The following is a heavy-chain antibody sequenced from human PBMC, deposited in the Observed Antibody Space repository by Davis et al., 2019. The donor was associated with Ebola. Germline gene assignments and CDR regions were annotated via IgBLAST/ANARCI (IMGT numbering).Heavy chain of an antibody. Sequence: PSETLSLTCAVSGGSITGYYWSWIRQPAGKGLEWIGRIYTSGSPNYNPSLKSRVSMSIATSKNQFSLELRSVTAADTATYYCARVGDHIWGSYFDYWGQGTLVTVSS. D-gene: IGHD3-16*01. CDR2: IYTSGSP. V-gene: IGHV4-4*07. CDR3: ARVGDHIWGSYFDY. J-gene: IGHJ4*02. CDR1: GGSITGYY.